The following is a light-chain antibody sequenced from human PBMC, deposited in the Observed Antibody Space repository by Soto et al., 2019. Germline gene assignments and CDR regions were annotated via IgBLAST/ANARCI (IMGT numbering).Light chain of an antibody. V-gene: IGLV2-14*01. CDR1: SSDVGSYKY. Sequence: QSVLTQPASVSGSPGQSFTISCTGASSDVGSYKYVSWYQQEPGKAPKLVIYEVTNRPSGVSTRFSGSKSGNTASLTISGLQPEDEADYYCISYTTTNTRVLLGGGTKLTVL. CDR2: EVT. J-gene: IGLJ2*01. CDR3: ISYTTTNTRVL.